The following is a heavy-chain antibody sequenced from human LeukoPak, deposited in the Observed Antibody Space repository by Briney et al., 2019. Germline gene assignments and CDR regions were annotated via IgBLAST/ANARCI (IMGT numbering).Heavy chain of an antibody. CDR1: GGTFSSYA. D-gene: IGHD2-2*02. V-gene: IGHV1-69*04. CDR3: ARAGYCSSTSCYKDAFDI. CDR2: IIPILGIA. Sequence: SVKVSCKASGGTFSSYAISWVRQAPGQGLEWMGRIIPILGIASYAQKFQGRVTMTRDTSTSTVYMELSSLRSEDTAVYYCARAGYCSSTSCYKDAFDIWGQGTMVTVSS. J-gene: IGHJ3*02.